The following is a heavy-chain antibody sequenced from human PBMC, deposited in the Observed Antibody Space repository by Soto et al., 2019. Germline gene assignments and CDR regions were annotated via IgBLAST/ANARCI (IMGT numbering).Heavy chain of an antibody. J-gene: IGHJ4*02. Sequence: QVQLQESGPGLVKPSETLSLTCTVSGGSITNSYWSWIRQPPGKGLEWIGYFYNSGNTNYNPSLKSRATISVDTSTDQFSLRLSSVTAADTAVYYCATYNNGEGGRGYWGQGTLVTVSS. CDR2: FYNSGNT. V-gene: IGHV4-59*08. D-gene: IGHD3-16*01. CDR1: GGSITNSY. CDR3: ATYNNGEGGRGY.